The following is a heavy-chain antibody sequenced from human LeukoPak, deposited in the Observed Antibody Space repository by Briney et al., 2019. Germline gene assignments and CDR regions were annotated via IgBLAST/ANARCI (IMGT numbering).Heavy chain of an antibody. V-gene: IGHV3-48*01. CDR2: ISTGSRTI. CDR1: GFTFSDYS. J-gene: IGHJ5*02. CDR3: ARGPPLFDP. Sequence: GGSLRLSCAASGFTFSDYSMNWVRQAPGKGLEWVSYISTGSRTIYYANSVKGRFTISRDNAKNSLFLQMNSLRAEDTAIYYCARGPPLFDPWGQGTLVTVSS.